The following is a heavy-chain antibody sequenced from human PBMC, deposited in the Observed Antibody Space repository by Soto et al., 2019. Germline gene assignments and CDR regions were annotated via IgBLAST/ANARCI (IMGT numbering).Heavy chain of an antibody. CDR2: ISAYNGNT. CDR1: GYTFTSYG. D-gene: IGHD6-13*01. J-gene: IGHJ6*02. CDR3: ARDGGGIAAAGTGYYYGMDV. Sequence: ASVKVSCKASGYTFTSYGISWVRQAPGQGLEWMGWISAYNGNTNYAQKLQGRVTMTTDTSTSTAYMELRSLRPDDTAVYYCARDGGGIAAAGTGYYYGMDVWGQGTTVTVSS. V-gene: IGHV1-18*04.